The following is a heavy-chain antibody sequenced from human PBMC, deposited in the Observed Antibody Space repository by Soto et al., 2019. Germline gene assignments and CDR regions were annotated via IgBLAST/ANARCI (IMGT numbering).Heavy chain of an antibody. Sequence: QVQLVESGGGVVQPGRSLRLSCAASGFSFSSYTMHWVRQTPGRGLQWVAVTSYDGTNKYYADSVRGRFTISRDNSNSTLYLQMNNLRADDTAVYYCVGAAMWTGKGFEAWGQGTLLXXSS. V-gene: IGHV3-30*04. CDR1: GFSFSSYT. D-gene: IGHD3-9*01. CDR3: VGAAMWTGKGFEA. CDR2: TSYDGTNK. J-gene: IGHJ5*02.